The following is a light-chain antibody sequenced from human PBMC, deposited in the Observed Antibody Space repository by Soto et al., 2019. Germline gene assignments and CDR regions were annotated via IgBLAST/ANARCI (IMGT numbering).Light chain of an antibody. CDR2: AAS. CDR3: LQKYFYPFT. V-gene: IGKV1-6*01. J-gene: IGKJ3*01. Sequence: AIQMTQSPSSLSASVGDRVAVTCRASQGIRNDLDWFQQKPGKAPKLLIYAASNLQSGVPARFSGSGSGTDFTLTISSLQPEDFATYYCLQKYFYPFTFGPGTKVDNK. CDR1: QGIRND.